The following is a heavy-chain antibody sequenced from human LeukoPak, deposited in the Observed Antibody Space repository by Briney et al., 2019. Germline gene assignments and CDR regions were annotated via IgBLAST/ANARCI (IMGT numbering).Heavy chain of an antibody. CDR3: ATVRYYDTPGDSDYFDY. D-gene: IGHD3-22*01. CDR1: GYTLTALS. CDR2: FDPDTVET. J-gene: IGHJ4*02. V-gene: IGHV1-24*01. Sequence: ASVKVSCRVSGYTLTALSMHWVRQAPGKGLEWMGGFDPDTVETIYAQKFQGRVTMTEDTSTDTAYMDLSSLRSEDTAVYYCATVRYYDTPGDSDYFDYWGQGTLVTVSS.